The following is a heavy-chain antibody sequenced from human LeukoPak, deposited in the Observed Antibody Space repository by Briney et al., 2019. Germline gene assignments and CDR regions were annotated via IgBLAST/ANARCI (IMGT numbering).Heavy chain of an antibody. V-gene: IGHV1-69*05. CDR1: GGTFSSYA. Sequence: ASVKVSCKASGGTFSSYAISWVRQAPGQGLEWMGGIIPIFGTANYAQKVQGRVTMTTDTSTSTVYMELRSLRSDDTAVYYCARAGGWAREDYKADAFDIWGQGTMVTVSS. D-gene: IGHD6-19*01. CDR3: ARAGGWAREDYKADAFDI. J-gene: IGHJ3*02. CDR2: IIPIFGTA.